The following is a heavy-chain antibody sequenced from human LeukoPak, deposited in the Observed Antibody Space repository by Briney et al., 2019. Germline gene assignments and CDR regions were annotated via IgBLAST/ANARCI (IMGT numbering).Heavy chain of an antibody. J-gene: IGHJ4*02. CDR2: IGGSGAIT. CDR1: GFTFSSHV. Sequence: PGGSLRLSCAASGFTFSSHVMNWVPPAPGGGVEWVSGIGGSGAITWYAESVKGRFTISRDNTKNTLYLQMNSLRAEDTAVYYCAQDGASIRFDNWGQGTLVSVSS. CDR3: AQDGASIRFDN. V-gene: IGHV3-23*01. D-gene: IGHD3-16*01.